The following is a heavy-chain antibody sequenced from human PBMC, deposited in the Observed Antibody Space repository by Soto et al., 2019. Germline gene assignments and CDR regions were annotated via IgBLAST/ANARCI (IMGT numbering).Heavy chain of an antibody. D-gene: IGHD2-2*01. Sequence: SVKVSCKASGYTFTSYDINWVRQATGQGLEWMGWMNPNSGNTGYAQKFQGRVTMTRNTSISTAYMELSSLRSEDTAVYYCARYPYCSSTSCLLRGRKQNYYMDVWGKGTTVTVSS. CDR1: GYTFTSYD. CDR3: ARYPYCSSTSCLLRGRKQNYYMDV. J-gene: IGHJ6*03. V-gene: IGHV1-8*01. CDR2: MNPNSGNT.